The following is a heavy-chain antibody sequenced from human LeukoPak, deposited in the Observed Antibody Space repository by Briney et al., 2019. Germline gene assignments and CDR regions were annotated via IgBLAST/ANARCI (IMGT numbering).Heavy chain of an antibody. J-gene: IGHJ5*02. D-gene: IGHD2-21*01. Sequence: SETLSLTCTVSGGSISSGVYYWHWIRQPPGKGLEWIGYIYHSGSTFYTPSLKSRVTISVDMSKNQFSLRLSSVTAADTAVYYCARGGGDLDWFDPWGQGTLVTVSS. CDR1: GGSISSGVYY. CDR2: IYHSGST. V-gene: IGHV4-30-2*01. CDR3: ARGGGDLDWFDP.